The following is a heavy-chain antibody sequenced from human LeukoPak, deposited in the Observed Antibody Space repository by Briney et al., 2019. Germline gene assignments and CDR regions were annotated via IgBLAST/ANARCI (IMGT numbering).Heavy chain of an antibody. CDR2: IYTSGST. D-gene: IGHD3-16*01. J-gene: IGHJ6*02. CDR3: ARGTVMEVYYGMDV. CDR1: GGSISSYY. V-gene: IGHV4-4*07. Sequence: SETLSLTCTVSGGSISSYYWSWIRQPAGKGLEWIGRIYTSGSTNYNPSLKSRVTMSVDTSKNQFSLKLSSVTAADTAVYYCARGTVMEVYYGMDVWGQGTTVTVSS.